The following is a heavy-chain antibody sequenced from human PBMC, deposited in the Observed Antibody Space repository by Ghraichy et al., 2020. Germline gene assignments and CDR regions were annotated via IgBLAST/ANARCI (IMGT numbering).Heavy chain of an antibody. D-gene: IGHD5-12*01. Sequence: GGSLRLSCAASGFTVSSNYMSWVRQAPGKGLEWVSVIYSGGSTYYADSVKGRFTISRDNSKNTLYLQMNSLRAEDTAVYYCARDGGYSGYDSHYYYGMDVWGQGTTVTVSS. CDR2: IYSGGST. V-gene: IGHV3-53*01. J-gene: IGHJ6*02. CDR3: ARDGGYSGYDSHYYYGMDV. CDR1: GFTVSSNY.